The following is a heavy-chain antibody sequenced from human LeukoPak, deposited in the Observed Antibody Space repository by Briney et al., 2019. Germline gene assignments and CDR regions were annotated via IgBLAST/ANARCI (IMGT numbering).Heavy chain of an antibody. CDR2: IRRKGNDYAT. V-gene: IGHV3-73*01. CDR3: TRLGGSPPYFDY. CDR1: GFTFSGSA. D-gene: IGHD3-16*01. Sequence: GGSLRLYCAASGFTFSGSAMHWVRQASGKGLEWVGRIRRKGNDYATAYAASVKGRFTISRDDSKNTAYLQMDSLKTEDTAVYFCTRLGGSPPYFDYWGQGTLVTVSS. J-gene: IGHJ4*02.